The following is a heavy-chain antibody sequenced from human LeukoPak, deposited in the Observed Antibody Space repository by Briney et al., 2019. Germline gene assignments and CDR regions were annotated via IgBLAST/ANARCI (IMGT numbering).Heavy chain of an antibody. CDR3: TRDRSRAEDD. J-gene: IGHJ4*02. Sequence: PGVSLRLSCAASGFTFSGHWMSWVRQAPGKGLEWVANTNQGGSDKYYVDSVKGRFTISRDNANNLLYLQMNSLRGEDTAVYYCTRDRSRAEDDWGQGTLVTVSS. V-gene: IGHV3-7*01. D-gene: IGHD1-14*01. CDR2: TNQGGSDK. CDR1: GFTFSGHW.